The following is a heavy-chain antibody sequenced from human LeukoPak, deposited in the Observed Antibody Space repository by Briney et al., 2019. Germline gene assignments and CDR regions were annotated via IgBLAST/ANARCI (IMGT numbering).Heavy chain of an antibody. CDR1: GGSFSGYY. V-gene: IGHV4-34*01. D-gene: IGHD6-19*01. CDR3: ARGLSAVAGLGWFDP. J-gene: IGHJ5*02. CDR2: IYHSGST. Sequence: SETLSLTCAVYGGSFSGYYWSWIRQPPGKGLEWIGDIYHSGSTNYNPSLKSRVTISVDKSKNQFSLKLSSVTAADTAVYYCARGLSAVAGLGWFDPWGQGTLVTVSS.